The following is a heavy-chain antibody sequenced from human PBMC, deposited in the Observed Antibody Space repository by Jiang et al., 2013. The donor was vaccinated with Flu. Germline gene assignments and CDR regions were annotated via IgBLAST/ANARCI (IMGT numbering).Heavy chain of an antibody. CDR3: ARSDYGDLRHFAL. CDR1: GGSLSGYY. V-gene: IGHV4-34*01. D-gene: IGHD4-17*01. CDR2: IDHSGST. J-gene: IGHJ2*01. Sequence: LLKPSETLSRTCAVYGGSLSGYYWSWIRQSPEKGLEWIGEIDHSGSTNCNPSLKSRVTISVDTSKNQFSLKLSSVTAADTAVYYCARSDYGDLRHFALWGRGTLVTVSS.